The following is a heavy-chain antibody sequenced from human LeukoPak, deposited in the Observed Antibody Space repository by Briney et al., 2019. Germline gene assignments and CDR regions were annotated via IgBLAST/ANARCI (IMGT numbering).Heavy chain of an antibody. D-gene: IGHD6-19*01. V-gene: IGHV1-69*05. J-gene: IGHJ4*02. CDR3: ARGSGWYGDY. Sequence: GASVKVSCKASGGTFSSYAISWVRQAPGQGLEWMGGIIPIFGTANYAQKFQGRVTMTTDTSTSTAYMELRSLRSDDTAVYYCARGSGWYGDYWGQGTLVTVSS. CDR2: IIPIFGTA. CDR1: GGTFSSYA.